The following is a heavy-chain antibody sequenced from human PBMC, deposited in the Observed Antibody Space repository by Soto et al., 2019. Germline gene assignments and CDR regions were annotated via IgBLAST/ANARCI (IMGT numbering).Heavy chain of an antibody. Sequence: GSLRLSCAASGFTFSSYAMSWVRQAPGKGLEWVSVIYSGGSTYYADSVKGRFTISRDNSKNTLYLQMNSLRAEDTAVYYCARDLIYGSYFDYWGQGTLVTVSS. CDR2: IYSGGST. D-gene: IGHD4-17*01. V-gene: IGHV3-53*01. J-gene: IGHJ4*02. CDR3: ARDLIYGSYFDY. CDR1: GFTFSSYA.